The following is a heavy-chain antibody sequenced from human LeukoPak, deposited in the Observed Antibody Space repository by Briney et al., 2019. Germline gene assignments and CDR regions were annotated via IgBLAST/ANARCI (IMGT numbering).Heavy chain of an antibody. Sequence: GGSLRLSCAASGFTFSSYSMNWVRQAPGKGLEWVSAISGSGGSTYYADSMKGRFTISRDNARNPLYLQMNSLRAEDTAVYYCATLDYGAFDIWGQGTMVTVSS. CDR1: GFTFSSYS. CDR3: ATLDYGAFDI. D-gene: IGHD4-17*01. J-gene: IGHJ3*02. V-gene: IGHV3-21*01. CDR2: ISGSGGST.